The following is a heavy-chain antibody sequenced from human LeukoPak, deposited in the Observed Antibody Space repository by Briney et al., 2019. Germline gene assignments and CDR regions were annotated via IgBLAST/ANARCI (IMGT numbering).Heavy chain of an antibody. CDR3: AREGESSGYYDDY. CDR1: GFTFDDYW. V-gene: IGHV3-7*01. CDR2: IKHDDSEK. J-gene: IGHJ4*02. Sequence: PGGSLRLSCAASGFTFDDYWMSWVRQAPGKGLEWVANIKHDDSEKYYLDSVKGRFSISRDNAKKSLYLQMNSLRAEDTAVYYCAREGESSGYYDDYWGRGTLVTVSS. D-gene: IGHD3-22*01.